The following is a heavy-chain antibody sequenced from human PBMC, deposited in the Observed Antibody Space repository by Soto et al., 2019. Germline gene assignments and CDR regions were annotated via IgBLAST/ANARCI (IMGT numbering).Heavy chain of an antibody. CDR3: ARREIQGPIDY. CDR1: AYSICSRNW. J-gene: IGHJ4*02. V-gene: IGHV4-28*01. CDR2: IYYSGTT. D-gene: IGHD1-26*01. Sequence: SHTRSHTCTVSAYSICSRNWWGWIRQPPGKGLEWIGYIYYSGTTYYNPSLKSRVTMSVDTSKNQFSLKLTSVTAVDTAVYYCARREIQGPIDYWGQGTLVTVS.